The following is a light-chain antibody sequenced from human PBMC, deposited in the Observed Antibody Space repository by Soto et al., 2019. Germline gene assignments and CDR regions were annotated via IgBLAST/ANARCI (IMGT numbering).Light chain of an antibody. CDR2: VAA. Sequence: EIVLTQSPGTLSLSPGERATFSCRASQSVSSSYLAWYQQRPGQAPRLLMYVAATRATGIPDRFSGTGTATDFTLTISRLEPEDFAVYYCQQYGSSGTFGQGTKLEIK. CDR3: QQYGSSGT. J-gene: IGKJ2*01. V-gene: IGKV3-20*01. CDR1: QSVSSSY.